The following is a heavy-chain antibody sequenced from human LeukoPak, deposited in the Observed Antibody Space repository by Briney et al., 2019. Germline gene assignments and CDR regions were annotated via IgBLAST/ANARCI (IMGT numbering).Heavy chain of an antibody. V-gene: IGHV1-2*02. D-gene: IGHD3-10*01. CDR3: ARGPYGSGSLDY. CDR2: INPDSGGT. CDR1: GYTFTGYY. J-gene: IGHJ4*02. Sequence: ASVTVSCKASGYTFTGYYMHWVRQAPGQGLEWMGWINPDSGGTNYAQKFQGRVTITRDTSISTAYMELSSLRSEDTAVYYCARGPYGSGSLDYWGQGTLVTVSS.